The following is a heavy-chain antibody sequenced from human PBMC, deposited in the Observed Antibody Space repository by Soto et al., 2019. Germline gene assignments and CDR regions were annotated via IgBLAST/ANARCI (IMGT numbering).Heavy chain of an antibody. V-gene: IGHV3-30*02. Sequence: WVRQSPVKVMKWVALITYERSSKYYADAVKGRFTIYRDNAKKMVSLQMDSLRAEDKAVYYCAKARGAF. J-gene: IGHJ3*01. CDR3: AKARGAF. CDR2: ITYERSSK.